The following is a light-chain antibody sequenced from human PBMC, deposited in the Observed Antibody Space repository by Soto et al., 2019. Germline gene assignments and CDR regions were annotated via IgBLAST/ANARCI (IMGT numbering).Light chain of an antibody. CDR2: AAS. V-gene: IGKV1-9*01. J-gene: IGKJ5*01. CDR3: QQGSSFPPT. Sequence: IQLTQCPSSLSASVEDRVTFTCRASEDISSYLVWYQQKPGAAPKLLIYAASALHSGVPSRFSGSGSGTEFSLTISSLQPGDFATAYCQQGSSFPPTFGQGTRLEIK. CDR1: EDISSY.